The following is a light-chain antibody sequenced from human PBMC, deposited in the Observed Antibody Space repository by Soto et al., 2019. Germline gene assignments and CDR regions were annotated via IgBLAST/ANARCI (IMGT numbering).Light chain of an antibody. CDR3: QQYGSSPYT. CDR2: GAS. V-gene: IGKV3-15*01. Sequence: IVMTLSPATLFVSRGERAPLTCRASQNITSNLAWYQQKPGLAPRLLIYGASTRATGIPARFSGSGFGTEFTLSISGLEPEDSAVYYCQQYGSSPYTFGQGTKVDI. J-gene: IGKJ2*01. CDR1: QNITSN.